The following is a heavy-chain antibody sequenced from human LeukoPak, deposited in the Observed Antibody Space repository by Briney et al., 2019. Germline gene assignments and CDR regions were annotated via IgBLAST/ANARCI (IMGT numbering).Heavy chain of an antibody. D-gene: IGHD2/OR15-2a*01. V-gene: IGHV4-34*01. CDR3: AREIYQSF. CDR2: INHSGST. J-gene: IGHJ4*02. CDR1: GGSFNGYY. Sequence: PSETLSLTCAVYGGSFNGYYWSWIRQPPGKGLEWIGEINHSGSTNYNPSLKSRVTISVDTSKNQFSLKLSSVTAADTAVYYCAREIYQSFWGQGTLVTVSS.